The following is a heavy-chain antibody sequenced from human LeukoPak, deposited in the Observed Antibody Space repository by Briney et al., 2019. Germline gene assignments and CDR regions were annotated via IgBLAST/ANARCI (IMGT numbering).Heavy chain of an antibody. CDR3: AREVSYYDSSGYYGGNWFDP. D-gene: IGHD3-22*01. Sequence: VGSLRLSCAASGFTFSTYSMNWVRQAPGKGLEWVSSISSSSSYIYYADSVKGRFTISRDNAKNSLYLQMNSLRAEDTAVYYCAREVSYYDSSGYYGGNWFDPWGQGTLGSVSS. V-gene: IGHV3-21*04. J-gene: IGHJ5*02. CDR1: GFTFSTYS. CDR2: ISSSSSYI.